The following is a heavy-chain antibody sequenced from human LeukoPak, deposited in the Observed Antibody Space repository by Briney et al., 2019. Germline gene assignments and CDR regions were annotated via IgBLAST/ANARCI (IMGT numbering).Heavy chain of an antibody. D-gene: IGHD6-19*01. V-gene: IGHV3-11*04. CDR2: ISSSGSTI. CDR3: TRDLGRSGWIDAFDI. CDR1: GFTFSDYY. Sequence: PGGSLRLSCAASGFTFSDYYMSWIRQAPGKGLEWVSYISSSGSTIYYADSVKGRFTISRDNAKNTLYLQMNSLRAEDTAVYYCTRDLGRSGWIDAFDIWGQGTTVTVFS. J-gene: IGHJ3*02.